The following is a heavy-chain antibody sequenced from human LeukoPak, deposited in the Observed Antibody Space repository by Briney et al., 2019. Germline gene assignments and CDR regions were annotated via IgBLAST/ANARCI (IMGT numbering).Heavy chain of an antibody. CDR1: GGSISSYY. D-gene: IGHD1-14*01. J-gene: IGHJ4*02. CDR2: IYYSGST. V-gene: IGHV4-59*01. CDR3: ARGTGVHFDY. Sequence: PSETLSLTCTVSGGSISSYYWSWIRQPPGKALEWFGYIYYSGSTNYNPSLKSRVTLSVDTSKNQFSLNVSSVTAADTAVYYCARGTGVHFDYWGQGTLVTVSS.